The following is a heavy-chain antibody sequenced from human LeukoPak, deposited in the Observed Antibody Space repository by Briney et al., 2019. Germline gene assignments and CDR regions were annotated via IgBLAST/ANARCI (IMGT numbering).Heavy chain of an antibody. CDR2: INPNSGGT. V-gene: IGHV1-2*02. D-gene: IGHD6-6*01. J-gene: IGHJ4*02. CDR1: GYTFTGYY. CDR3: ARDPGIYGSSWGSSYYFDY. Sequence: ASVKVSCKASGYTFTGYYMHWVRQAPGQGLEWMGWINPNSGGTNYAQKFQGRVTMTRDTSISTAYMELSRLRSDDTAVYYCARDPGIYGSSWGSSYYFDYWGQGTLVTVSS.